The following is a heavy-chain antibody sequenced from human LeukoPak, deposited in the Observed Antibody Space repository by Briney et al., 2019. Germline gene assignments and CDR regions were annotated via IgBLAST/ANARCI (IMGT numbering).Heavy chain of an antibody. Sequence: PSETLSLTCTVSGGSISSGGYYWSWIRQPPGKGLEWIGYIYHSGSTYYNPSLKSRVTISVDRSKNQFSLKLSSVTAADTAVYYCARHLNVGDSAFDIWGQGTMVTVSS. J-gene: IGHJ3*02. CDR1: GGSISSGGYY. V-gene: IGHV4-30-2*01. CDR2: IYHSGST. CDR3: ARHLNVGDSAFDI. D-gene: IGHD3-16*01.